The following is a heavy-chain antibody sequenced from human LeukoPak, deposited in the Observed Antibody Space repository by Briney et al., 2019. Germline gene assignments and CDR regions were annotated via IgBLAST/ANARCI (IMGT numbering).Heavy chain of an antibody. CDR2: ISGSGGST. Sequence: GGSLRLSCAASGFTFSSYGMSWVRQAPGKGLEWVSAISGSGGSTYYADSAKGRFTISRDNSKNTLYLQMNSLRAEDTAVYYCAKARGHYYYMDVWGKGTTVTISS. CDR3: AKARGHYYYMDV. J-gene: IGHJ6*03. V-gene: IGHV3-23*01. CDR1: GFTFSSYG.